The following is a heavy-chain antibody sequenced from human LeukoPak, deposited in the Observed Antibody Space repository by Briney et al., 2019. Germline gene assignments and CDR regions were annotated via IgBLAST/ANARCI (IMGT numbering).Heavy chain of an antibody. CDR3: ARTPIAARPGMGGRFDY. CDR2: ISSSSSTI. V-gene: IGHV3-48*02. D-gene: IGHD6-6*01. J-gene: IGHJ4*02. CDR1: GFTFSSYS. Sequence: GGSLRLSCAASGFTFSSYSMNWVRQAPGKGLEWVSYISSSSSTIYYADSVKGRFTISRENVKNSLYLQMNSLRDEETAVYRRARTPIAARPGMGGRFDYWGQGTLVTVSS.